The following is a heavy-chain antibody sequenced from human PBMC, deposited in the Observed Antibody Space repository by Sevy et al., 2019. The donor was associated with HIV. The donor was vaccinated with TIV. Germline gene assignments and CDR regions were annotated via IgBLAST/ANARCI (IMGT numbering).Heavy chain of an antibody. CDR3: ARGALTRYLSYYYYYGIDV. J-gene: IGHJ6*02. CDR2: IYYSGST. V-gene: IGHV4-31*03. Sequence: SETLSLTCTVSGGSISSGGYYWSWIRQHPGKGLEWIGYIYYSGSTYYNPSLKSRVTISVDTSKNQFSLKLSSVTAADTAVYYCARGALTRYLSYYYYYGIDVWGQGTTVTVSS. CDR1: GGSISSGGYY. D-gene: IGHD2-2*02.